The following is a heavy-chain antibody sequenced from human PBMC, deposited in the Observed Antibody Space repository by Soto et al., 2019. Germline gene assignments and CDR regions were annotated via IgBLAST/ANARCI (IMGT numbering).Heavy chain of an antibody. J-gene: IGHJ6*02. CDR2: ISAYNGNT. V-gene: IGHV1-18*04. D-gene: IGHD3-9*01. Sequence: GASVKVSCKASGYTFTSYGISWVRQAPGQGLEWMGWISAYNGNTNYAQKLQGRVTMTTDTSTSTAYMELRSLRSDDTAVYYCARDAELRYFDYYYYGMDVWGQGTTVTVSS. CDR1: GYTFTSYG. CDR3: ARDAELRYFDYYYYGMDV.